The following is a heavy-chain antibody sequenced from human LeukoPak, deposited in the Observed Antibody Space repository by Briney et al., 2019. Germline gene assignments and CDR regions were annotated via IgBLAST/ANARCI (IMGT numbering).Heavy chain of an antibody. CDR1: GDSISTYY. CDR3: ATTRRITMIGGAFDI. D-gene: IGHD3-10*01. Sequence: SETLSLTCTVSGDSISTYYWSWIRQPPGKGLEWIGYIHYNGNTNYNPSLKSRVTMSVDTSKNQFSLKLSSVTAADTAVYYCATTRRITMIGGAFDIWGQGTMVTVSS. V-gene: IGHV4-59*08. CDR2: IHYNGNT. J-gene: IGHJ3*02.